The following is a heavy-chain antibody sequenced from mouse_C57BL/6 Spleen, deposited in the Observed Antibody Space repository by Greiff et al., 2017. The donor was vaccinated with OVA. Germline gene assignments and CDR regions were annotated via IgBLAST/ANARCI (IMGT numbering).Heavy chain of an antibody. J-gene: IGHJ3*01. CDR1: GFTFSSYT. D-gene: IGHD2-4*01. CDR2: ISGGGGNT. CDR3: ARQPYDYDWFAY. Sequence: EVKLVESGGGLVKPGGSLKLSCAASGFTFSSYTMSWVRQTPEKRLEWVATISGGGGNTYYPDSVKGRFTISRDNAKNTLYLQMSRLRSEDTALYYCARQPYDYDWFAYWGQGTLVTVSA. V-gene: IGHV5-9*01.